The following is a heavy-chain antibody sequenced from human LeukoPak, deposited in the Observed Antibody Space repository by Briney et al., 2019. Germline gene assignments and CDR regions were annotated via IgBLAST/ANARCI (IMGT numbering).Heavy chain of an antibody. CDR1: GFTVSSDY. CDR2: FYGGGST. J-gene: IGHJ3*02. CDR3: ARLLRTPAYSGTYYGAFDI. V-gene: IGHV3-66*04. Sequence: GGSLRLSRAASGFTVSSDYFSWVRQAPGKGLEWVSVFYGGGSTYYADSVKDRFTISGDNFKNTLYLQKNSLRADDTAVYHCARLLRTPAYSGTYYGAFDIWGQGTMVTVSS. D-gene: IGHD1-26*01.